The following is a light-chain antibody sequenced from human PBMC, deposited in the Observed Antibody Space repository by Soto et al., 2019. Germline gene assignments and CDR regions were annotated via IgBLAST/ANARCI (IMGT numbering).Light chain of an antibody. CDR3: VSLRGTDSPYV. CDR2: EVT. Sequence: QSALTQTASVSGSPGQSITISCTGASSDIGDYNYVSWYQQHPGKAPQLIIYEVTNRPSGVSNRFSGSKSGNTASLTISGLQPEDEADYYCVSLRGTDSPYVFGTGTKLTVL. J-gene: IGLJ1*01. CDR1: SSDIGDYNY. V-gene: IGLV2-14*03.